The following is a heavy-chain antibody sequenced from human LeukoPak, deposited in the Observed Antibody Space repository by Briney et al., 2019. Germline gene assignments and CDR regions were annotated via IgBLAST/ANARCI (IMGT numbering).Heavy chain of an antibody. J-gene: IGHJ2*01. V-gene: IGHV4-34*01. CDR2: INHSGST. CDR3: ARKYWRPIVVVIRTPGYFDL. CDR1: GGSFSGYY. Sequence: KASETLSLTCAVYGGSFSGYYWSWLRQPPGKGLEWIGEINHSGSTNYNPSLKSRVTISVDTSKNQFSLKLSSVTAADTAVYYCARKYWRPIVVVIRTPGYFDLWGRGTLVTVSS. D-gene: IGHD3-22*01.